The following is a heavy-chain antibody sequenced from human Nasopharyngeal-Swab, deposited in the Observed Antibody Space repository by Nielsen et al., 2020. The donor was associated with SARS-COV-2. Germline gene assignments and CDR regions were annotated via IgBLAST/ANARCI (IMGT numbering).Heavy chain of an antibody. CDR1: GGSFRTYF. Sequence: SETLSLTCAVYGGSFRTYFWSWIRQSPGKGLAWIGDINQSGSTNSSPSLKSRVTISIDTSKNQFSLRLTSVTAADTAVFYCARGRTYGRGRGVFGVVQPYYFDSWGLGTLVTVSS. CDR2: INQSGST. CDR3: ARGRTYGRGRGVFGVVQPYYFDS. J-gene: IGHJ4*02. V-gene: IGHV4-34*01. D-gene: IGHD3-3*01.